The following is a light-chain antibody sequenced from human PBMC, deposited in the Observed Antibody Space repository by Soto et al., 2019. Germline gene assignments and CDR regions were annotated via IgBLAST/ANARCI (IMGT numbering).Light chain of an antibody. V-gene: IGKV1-9*01. CDR3: QQYNSYPWT. CDR2: AAS. J-gene: IGKJ1*01. Sequence: IQLTQSPSSLSASIGDRVTITCRASQGISSYFAWYQQKPGKAPKLLIYAASTLESGVPSRFSGSGSGTEFTLTISSLQPDDFATYYCQQYNSYPWTFGQGTKVDI. CDR1: QGISSY.